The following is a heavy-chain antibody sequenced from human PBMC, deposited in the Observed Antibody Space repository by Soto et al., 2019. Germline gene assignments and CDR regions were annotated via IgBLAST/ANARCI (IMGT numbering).Heavy chain of an antibody. CDR2: TYYRSKWYN. Sequence: PSQTLSLTCAISGDRVSSNSAAGNWSIHSRSRGLEWLGRTYYRSKWYNDYAVSVKSRITINPDTSKNQFSLQLNSVTPEDTAVYYCARETLSYYYGMDVWGQGTTVTVSS. CDR1: GDRVSSNSAA. CDR3: ARETLSYYYGMDV. V-gene: IGHV6-1*01. J-gene: IGHJ6*02.